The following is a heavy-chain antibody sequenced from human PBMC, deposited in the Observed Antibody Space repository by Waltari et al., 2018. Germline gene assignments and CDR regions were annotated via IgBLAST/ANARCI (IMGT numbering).Heavy chain of an antibody. V-gene: IGHV4-38-2*01. Sequence: QVQLQESGPGLVKPSETLSLTCAVSGYSISSGYYWGWIRQPPGKGLEWIGSIYHSGRTYYNPSLKSRVTISVETSKNQFSLKLSSVTAADTAVYYCARQTPQWELLPVYYYGMDVWGQGTTVTVSS. J-gene: IGHJ6*02. CDR2: IYHSGRT. CDR1: GYSISSGYY. CDR3: ARQTPQWELLPVYYYGMDV. D-gene: IGHD1-26*01.